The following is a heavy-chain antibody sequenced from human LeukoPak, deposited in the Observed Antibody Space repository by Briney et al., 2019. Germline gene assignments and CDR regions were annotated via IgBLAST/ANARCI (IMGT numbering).Heavy chain of an antibody. CDR1: GYSISSGYY. V-gene: IGHV4-38-2*01. Sequence: SETLSLTCAVSGYSISSGYYWGWTRQPPGKGLEWIGSIYHSGSTYYNPSLKSRVTISVDTSKNQFSLKLSSVTAADTAVYYCARPNLGYYFDAFDIWGQGTMVTVYS. J-gene: IGHJ3*02. CDR2: IYHSGST. CDR3: ARPNLGYYFDAFDI. D-gene: IGHD3-22*01.